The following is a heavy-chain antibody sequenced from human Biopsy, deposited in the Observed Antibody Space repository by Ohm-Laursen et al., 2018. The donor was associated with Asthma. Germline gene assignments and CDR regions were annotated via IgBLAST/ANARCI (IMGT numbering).Heavy chain of an antibody. CDR1: RFTYE. Sequence: LRLSCSASRFTYEMHWVRQAPGKGLVWVAVISYDGSSIYYADSVKGRFTISRDNSKNTLSLQMNSLTAEDTAVYYCAREGVAGTHSEDWGQGTLVTVSS. D-gene: IGHD6-19*01. V-gene: IGHV3-30-3*01. CDR3: AREGVAGTHSED. CDR2: ISYDGSSI. J-gene: IGHJ4*02.